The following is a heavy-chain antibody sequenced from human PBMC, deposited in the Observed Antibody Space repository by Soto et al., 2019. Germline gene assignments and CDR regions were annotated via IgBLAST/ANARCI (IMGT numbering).Heavy chain of an antibody. CDR3: ARDLEDIVVVHTFDY. J-gene: IGHJ4*02. Sequence: GGSLRLSCAASGFTFSSYGMHWVRQAPGKGLEWVAVIWYDGSNKYYADSVKGRFTISRDNSKNTLYLQMNSLRAEDTAVYYCARDLEDIVVVHTFDYWGQGTLVTVSS. CDR2: IWYDGSNK. CDR1: GFTFSSYG. V-gene: IGHV3-33*01. D-gene: IGHD2-2*01.